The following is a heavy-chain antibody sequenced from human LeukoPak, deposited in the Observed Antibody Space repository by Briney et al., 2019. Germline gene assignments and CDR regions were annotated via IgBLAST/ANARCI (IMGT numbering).Heavy chain of an antibody. CDR1: GFTVSSNY. D-gene: IGHD4-17*01. CDR2: IYSGGTT. CDR3: ARGPVTKFEI. Sequence: GGSLRLSCAAPGFTVSSNYMSWVCQAPGKGLEWVSVIYSGGTTYYADSVKGRFTISRDNSNNTLYLQMHSLRAEDTAVYYCARGPVTKFEIWGQGTILTVSS. J-gene: IGHJ3*02. V-gene: IGHV3-53*01.